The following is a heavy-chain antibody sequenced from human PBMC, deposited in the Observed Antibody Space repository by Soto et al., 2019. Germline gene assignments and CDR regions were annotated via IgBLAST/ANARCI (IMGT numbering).Heavy chain of an antibody. V-gene: IGHV4-59*01. J-gene: IGHJ4*02. D-gene: IGHD1-26*01. CDR3: ARDQNGSPHFDY. CDR1: GASISSCY. CDR2: IFHSGST. Sequence: QVQLQESGPGLVKPSETLSLTCTVSGASISSCYWSWIRQPPGKGLEWVGFIFHSGSTNCNPSLKSRVTFSVDTSKNQFSLKLTSVTAADTAVYYCARDQNGSPHFDYWGQGILITVSS.